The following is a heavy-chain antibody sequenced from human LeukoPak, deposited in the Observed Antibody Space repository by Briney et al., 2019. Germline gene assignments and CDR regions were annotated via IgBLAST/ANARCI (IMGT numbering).Heavy chain of an antibody. V-gene: IGHV4-38-2*01. CDR2: IYHRWST. J-gene: IGHJ4*02. CDR3: ARSGGSSWYFDY. D-gene: IGHD6-13*01. Sequence: PSETLSVTCSVSGYSISGGYYWGWIRQPPGKGLEWIGSIYHRWSTYYNPSLKSRVTISVDTSKNQFSLKLSSVTAADTAVYYCARSGGSSWYFDYWGQGTLVTVPS. CDR1: GYSISGGYY.